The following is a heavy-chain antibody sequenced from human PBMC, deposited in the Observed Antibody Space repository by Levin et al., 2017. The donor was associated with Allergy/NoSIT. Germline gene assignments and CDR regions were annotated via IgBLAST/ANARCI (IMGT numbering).Heavy chain of an antibody. CDR3: ARTAGVAYYCDY. D-gene: IGHD3-10*01. CDR2: IYWDDDK. V-gene: IGHV2-5*02. CDR1: GFSLSTSGVG. Sequence: GSGPTLVKPTQTLTLTCTFSGFSLSTSGVGVGWIRQPPGKALEWLALIYWDDDKRYSPSLKSRLTVTKDTSKNQVVLTMTNMDPVDTATYYCARTAGVAYYCDYWGQGTLVTVS. J-gene: IGHJ4*02.